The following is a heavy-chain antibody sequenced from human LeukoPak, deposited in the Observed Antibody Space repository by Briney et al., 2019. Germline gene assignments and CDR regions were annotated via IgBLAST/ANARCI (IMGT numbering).Heavy chain of an antibody. V-gene: IGHV5-51*01. Sequence: GESLKISCQGSGNSFTFYWIGWVRQMPGKGLEWMGTIYPGDSDTRYSPSFQGQVTISVDKSISTAYLQWSSLKASDTAMYYCVRLSRITMIRGVPSGAFDIWGQGTMDTVSS. CDR1: GNSFTFYW. CDR2: IYPGDSDT. J-gene: IGHJ3*02. CDR3: VRLSRITMIRGVPSGAFDI. D-gene: IGHD3-10*01.